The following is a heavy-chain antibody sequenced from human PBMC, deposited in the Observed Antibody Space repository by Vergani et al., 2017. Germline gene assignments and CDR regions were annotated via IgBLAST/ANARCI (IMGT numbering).Heavy chain of an antibody. CDR3: AGGRYYGSGSASGFDP. CDR2: IYHSGST. Sequence: QLQLQESGSGLVKPSQTLSLTCAVSGGSISSGGYSWSWIRQPPGKGLEWIGYIYHSGSTYYNPSLKSRVTISVDRSKNQFSLKLSSVTAADTAVYYGAGGRYYGSGSASGFDPWGQGTLVTVSS. D-gene: IGHD3-10*01. V-gene: IGHV4-30-2*01. CDR1: GGSISSGGYS. J-gene: IGHJ5*02.